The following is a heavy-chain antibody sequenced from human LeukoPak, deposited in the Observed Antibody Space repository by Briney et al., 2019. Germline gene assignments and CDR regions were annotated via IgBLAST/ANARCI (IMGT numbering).Heavy chain of an antibody. Sequence: ASVKVSCKASGYTFTGYYMHWVRQAPGQGLEWMGRINPNSGGTNYAQKFQGRVTMTRDTSTSTAYMELSRLRSDDTAVYYCARNLRGGWYNYFDYWGQGTLVTVSS. D-gene: IGHD6-19*01. J-gene: IGHJ4*02. CDR1: GYTFTGYY. CDR3: ARNLRGGWYNYFDY. CDR2: INPNSGGT. V-gene: IGHV1-2*06.